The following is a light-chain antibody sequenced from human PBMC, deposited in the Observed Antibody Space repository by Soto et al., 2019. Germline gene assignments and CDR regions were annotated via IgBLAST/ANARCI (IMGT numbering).Light chain of an antibody. CDR1: QSINKW. Sequence: DILLTQSPSTLSASVGDRVTISCRASQSINKWLAWYQHKPGKAPNLLIYEVATLHSWVPSRFSGSGSATELTLTISSLRPDDFATYFCQHYSGDRATFGQGTKVDIK. V-gene: IGKV1-5*03. CDR3: QHYSGDRAT. J-gene: IGKJ1*01. CDR2: EVA.